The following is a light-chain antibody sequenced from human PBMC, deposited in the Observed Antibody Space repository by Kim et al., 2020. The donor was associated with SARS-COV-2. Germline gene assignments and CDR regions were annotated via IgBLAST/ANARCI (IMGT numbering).Light chain of an antibody. CDR3: SSYAGSNNCV. CDR1: SGDVGRDKF. J-gene: IGLJ1*01. Sequence: QSVTISCTGTSGDVGRDKFVSWYQQYPGKAPKLMIFEVNKRPAGVPDRFSASKSGNTASLTISGLQAEDEADYYCSSYAGSNNCVFGTGTKVTVL. CDR2: EVN. V-gene: IGLV2-8*01.